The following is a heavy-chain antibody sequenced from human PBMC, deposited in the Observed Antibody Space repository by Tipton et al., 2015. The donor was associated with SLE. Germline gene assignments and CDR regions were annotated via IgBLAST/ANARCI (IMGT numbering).Heavy chain of an antibody. Sequence: QLVQSGAEVKKPGSSVKVSCKAYGGTFSSYAISWVRQAPGQGLEWMGIINLSSGSTSYAQKFQGRVTMARDTSTTTVYMELSSLRSEDTAVYYCAREEAIVLMPYATRGAGRQGGPFDYWGQGTLVTVSS. CDR1: GGTFSSYA. CDR2: INLSSGST. J-gene: IGHJ4*02. CDR3: AREEAIVLMPYATRGAGRQGGPFDY. D-gene: IGHD2-8*01. V-gene: IGHV1-46*01.